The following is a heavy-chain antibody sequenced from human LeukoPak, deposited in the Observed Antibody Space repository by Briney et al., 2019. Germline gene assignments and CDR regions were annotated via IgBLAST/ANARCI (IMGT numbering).Heavy chain of an antibody. V-gene: IGHV4-59*01. CDR3: TRVSIHGDSDY. J-gene: IGHJ4*02. CDR2: IYYTGRT. Sequence: SETLSLTCTVSGGSINDYYWSWIRQSPGKGLEWIGYIYYTGRTKYNPSVQSRVTISVDTSKNQFSLNLRSVTSADTAVYFCTRVSIHGDSDYWGQGTLVTVSS. CDR1: GGSINDYY.